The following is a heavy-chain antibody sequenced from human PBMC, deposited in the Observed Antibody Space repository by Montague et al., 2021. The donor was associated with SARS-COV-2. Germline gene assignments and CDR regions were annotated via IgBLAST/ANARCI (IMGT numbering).Heavy chain of an antibody. CDR3: ATQEDPSGWIPGPFDF. V-gene: IGHV4-39*01. D-gene: IGHD6-19*01. CDR2: IYYRGST. Sequence: SETLSLTCTVSGDFISSSSNYWGWIRQSPGKGLEWIGSIYYRGSTYYNPSLKSRVFISVDTSKNQLSLTLTSVTAADTAVYYCATQEDPSGWIPGPFDFWGQGTLLSVSS. CDR1: GDFISSSSNY. J-gene: IGHJ4*02.